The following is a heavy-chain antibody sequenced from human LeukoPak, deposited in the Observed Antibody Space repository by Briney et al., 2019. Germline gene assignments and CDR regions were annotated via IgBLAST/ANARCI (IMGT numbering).Heavy chain of an antibody. J-gene: IGHJ4*02. CDR3: ARQYGSGSYSYFDY. CDR2: INHSGST. Sequence: SETLSLTCAVYGGSFSGYYWSWIRQPPGKGLEWIGEINHSGSTNYNPSLKSRVTISVDTSKNQFSLKLSSVTAADTAVYYCARQYGSGSYSYFDYWGQGTLVTVSS. CDR1: GGSFSGYY. D-gene: IGHD3-10*01. V-gene: IGHV4-34*01.